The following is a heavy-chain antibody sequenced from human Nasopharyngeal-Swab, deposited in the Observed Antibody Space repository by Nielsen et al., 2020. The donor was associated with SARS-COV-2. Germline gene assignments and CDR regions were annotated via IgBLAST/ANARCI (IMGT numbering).Heavy chain of an antibody. CDR2: IYYTGIT. D-gene: IGHD5-18*01. Sequence: SETLSLTCTISGGSIRNSNYYWGWIRQSPGKGLEWIGSIYYTGITYSNPSLKSRVTISEDTSKDQFSLKLSSVTAADMAVYYCAILVDTLPLDVWGQGTTVTVSS. CDR1: GGSIRNSNYY. CDR3: AILVDTLPLDV. V-gene: IGHV4-39*01. J-gene: IGHJ6*02.